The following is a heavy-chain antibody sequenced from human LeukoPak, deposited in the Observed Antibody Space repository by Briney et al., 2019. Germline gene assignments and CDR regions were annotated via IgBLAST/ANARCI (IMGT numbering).Heavy chain of an antibody. CDR2: IYYSGST. CDR3: ARDFRSGWPPV. Sequence: SETLSLTCTVSGGSISSYYWGWIRQPPGKGLEWIGYIYYSGSTNYNPSLKSRVTISVDTSKNQFSLKLSSVTAADTAVYFCARDFRSGWPPVWGQGTLVTVSS. V-gene: IGHV4-59*01. D-gene: IGHD6-19*01. J-gene: IGHJ4*02. CDR1: GGSISSYY.